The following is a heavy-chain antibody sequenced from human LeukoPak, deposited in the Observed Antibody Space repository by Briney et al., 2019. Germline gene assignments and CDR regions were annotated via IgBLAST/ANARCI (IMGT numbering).Heavy chain of an antibody. V-gene: IGHV3-23*01. D-gene: IGHD3-3*01. CDR3: AKGKSVRSFGVVRPPDY. J-gene: IGHJ4*02. CDR1: GFPFSSYA. Sequence: GGSLRLSCVVSGFPFSSYAMSWVRQAPGRGLEWVAGLSGSGGTTYYADSVKGRLTISRDNSKNTLYLQMNSLRAEDTAVYYCAKGKSVRSFGVVRPPDYWGQGTLVTVSS. CDR2: LSGSGGTT.